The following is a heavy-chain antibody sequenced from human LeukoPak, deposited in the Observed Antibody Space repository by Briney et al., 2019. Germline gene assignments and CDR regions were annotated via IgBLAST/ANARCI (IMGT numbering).Heavy chain of an antibody. CDR1: GGSVSSGSYY. Sequence: SETLSLTCTVSGGSVSSGSYYWSWIRQPPGKGLEWIGCIYYSGSTNYNPSLKSRLTISVDTSKNQFSLKLSSVTAADTAVYYCARKVVFDLWGRGTLVTVSS. CDR2: IYYSGST. V-gene: IGHV4-61*01. D-gene: IGHD2-15*01. J-gene: IGHJ2*01. CDR3: ARKVVFDL.